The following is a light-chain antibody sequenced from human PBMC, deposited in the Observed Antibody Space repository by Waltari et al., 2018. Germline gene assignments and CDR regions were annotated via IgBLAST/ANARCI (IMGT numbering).Light chain of an antibody. V-gene: IGLV1-44*01. CDR3: GTWDDSLSVWL. J-gene: IGLJ3*02. Sequence: QSVLTQPPSASGTPGQRVTISCSGSSSNIGTNPVMWCQHLPGTAPKLLIYSNNQRPLGVPYRFSGSNSGTSASLAISGLQSEDEADYYCGTWDDSLSVWLFGGVTKLTVL. CDR1: SSNIGTNP. CDR2: SNN.